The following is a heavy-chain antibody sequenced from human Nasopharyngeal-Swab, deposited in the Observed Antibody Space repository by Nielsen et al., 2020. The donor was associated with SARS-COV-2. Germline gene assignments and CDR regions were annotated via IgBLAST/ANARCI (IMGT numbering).Heavy chain of an antibody. D-gene: IGHD3-10*01. CDR3: ARDGSLGQWFRETQGMDV. CDR2: INHSGST. J-gene: IGHJ6*02. Sequence: WIRQAPGQGLEWIGEINHSGSTNYNPSLKSRVTISVDTSKNQFSLKLSSVTAADTAVYYCARDGSLGQWFRETQGMDVWGQGTTVTVSS. V-gene: IGHV4-34*01.